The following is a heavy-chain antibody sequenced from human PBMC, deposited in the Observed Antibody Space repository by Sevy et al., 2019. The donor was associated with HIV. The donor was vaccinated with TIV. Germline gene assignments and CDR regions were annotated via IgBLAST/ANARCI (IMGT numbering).Heavy chain of an antibody. CDR3: AKALWYYYDSSGYLDY. Sequence: GGSLRLSCAASGFTFDDYVMHWVRQAPGKGLEWVSGISWNSGSIGYADSVKGRFTISRDNAKNSLYLQMNSLRAEDTALYYCAKALWYYYDSSGYLDYWGQGTLVTVSS. V-gene: IGHV3-9*01. CDR1: GFTFDDYV. D-gene: IGHD3-22*01. CDR2: ISWNSGSI. J-gene: IGHJ4*02.